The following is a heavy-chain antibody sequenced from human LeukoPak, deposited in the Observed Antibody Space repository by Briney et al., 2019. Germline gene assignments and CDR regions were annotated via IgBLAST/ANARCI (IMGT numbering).Heavy chain of an antibody. D-gene: IGHD3-22*01. CDR1: GGSISGYY. V-gene: IGHV4-59*08. Sequence: SETLSLTCTVSGGSISGYYWSWIRQPPGKGLECIWYIYNSGSTNYNPSLKSRVTISVDTSRNQFSLKLTSVTAADTAVYYCAKVSDRDSSGYYWGFEYWGQGTLVTVSS. J-gene: IGHJ4*02. CDR2: IYNSGST. CDR3: AKVSDRDSSGYYWGFEY.